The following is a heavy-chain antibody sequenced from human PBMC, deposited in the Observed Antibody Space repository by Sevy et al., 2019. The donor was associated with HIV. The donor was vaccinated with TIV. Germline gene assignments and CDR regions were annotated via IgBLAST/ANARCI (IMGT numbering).Heavy chain of an antibody. J-gene: IGHJ4*02. D-gene: IGHD1-7*01. CDR1: GFTFSKYW. Sequence: GGSLRLSCAASGFTFSKYWMGWVRQAPGKGLEWVANIKQDAGQKYYVDSVKGRFTIPRDNAKNSLYLLMNSLRAEDTAVYCCARDDGNYYFHYWGQGTLVTVSS. V-gene: IGHV3-7*01. CDR2: IKQDAGQK. CDR3: ARDDGNYYFHY.